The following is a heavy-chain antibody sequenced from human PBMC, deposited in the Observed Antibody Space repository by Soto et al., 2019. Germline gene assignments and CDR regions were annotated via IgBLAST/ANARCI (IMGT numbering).Heavy chain of an antibody. CDR1: GFTFSSYA. CDR2: ISGSGGST. J-gene: IGHJ4*02. V-gene: IGHV3-23*01. CDR3: ARDGIGGTVFRGYLDY. Sequence: PGGSLRLSCAASGFTFSSYAMNWVRQAPGKGLEWVSAISGSGGSTYYADSVKGRFTISRDSSKNTLYLQMNSLRAEDTAVYYCARDGIGGTVFRGYLDYWGRGTVVTVSS. D-gene: IGHD1-7*01.